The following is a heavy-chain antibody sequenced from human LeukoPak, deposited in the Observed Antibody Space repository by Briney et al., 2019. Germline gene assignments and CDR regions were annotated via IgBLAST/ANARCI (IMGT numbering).Heavy chain of an antibody. J-gene: IGHJ4*02. V-gene: IGHV3-74*01. D-gene: IGHD1-7*01. CDR1: GFTFSSYW. CDR2: IHSDGSTT. CDR3: ARGLSGTRFDY. Sequence: GGSLRLSCAASGFTFSSYWMHWVRQAPGKGLVWVSRIHSDGSTTNYADSVKGRFTISRDNAKNTLYLQMNGLRAEDTAVYYCARGLSGTRFDYWGQGTLVTVSS.